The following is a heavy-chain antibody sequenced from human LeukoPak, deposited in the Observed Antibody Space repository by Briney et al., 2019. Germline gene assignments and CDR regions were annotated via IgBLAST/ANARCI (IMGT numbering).Heavy chain of an antibody. CDR3: AKTTVQAAEGMYYYDSSGYLAHFDY. Sequence: GGSLRLSCAASGFTFGSYAMSWVRQAPGKGLEWVSAISGSGGSTYYADSVKGRFTISRDNSKNTLYLQMNSLRAEDTAVYYCAKTTVQAAEGMYYYDSSGYLAHFDYWGQGTLVTVSS. CDR2: ISGSGGST. D-gene: IGHD3-22*01. V-gene: IGHV3-23*01. J-gene: IGHJ4*02. CDR1: GFTFGSYA.